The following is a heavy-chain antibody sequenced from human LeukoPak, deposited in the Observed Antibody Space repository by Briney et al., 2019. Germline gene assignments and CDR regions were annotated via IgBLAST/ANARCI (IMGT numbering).Heavy chain of an antibody. V-gene: IGHV3-23*01. CDR3: ARTTFWSGYYRVWFDP. CDR1: GFTFSSYA. CDR2: ISGSGGST. J-gene: IGHJ5*02. Sequence: GGSLRLSCAASGFTFSSYAMSWVRQAPGKGLEWVSAISGSGGSTYYADSVKGRFTISRDNSKNTLYLQMNSLRAEDTAVYYCARTTFWSGYYRVWFDPWGQGTLVTVSS. D-gene: IGHD3-3*01.